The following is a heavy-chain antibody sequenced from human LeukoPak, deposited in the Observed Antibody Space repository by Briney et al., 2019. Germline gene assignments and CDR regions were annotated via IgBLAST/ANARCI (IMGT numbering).Heavy chain of an antibody. CDR3: ARVGTDCSSTSCYPSYFDY. Sequence: SETLSLTCTVSGGSIGSYYWSWIRQPPGKGLEWIGYIYYSGSTNYNPSLKSRVTISVDTSKKQFSLKLSSVTAADTAVYYCARVGTDCSSTSCYPSYFDYWGQGTLVTVSS. D-gene: IGHD2-2*01. CDR2: IYYSGST. CDR1: GGSIGSYY. V-gene: IGHV4-59*01. J-gene: IGHJ4*02.